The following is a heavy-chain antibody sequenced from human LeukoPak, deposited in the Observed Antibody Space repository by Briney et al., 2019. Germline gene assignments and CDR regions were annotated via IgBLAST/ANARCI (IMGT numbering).Heavy chain of an antibody. D-gene: IGHD3-22*01. J-gene: IGHJ3*02. Sequence: GGSLRLSCAASGFIVNNTYMSWVRQAPGKGLEWVSVIYKGGSTYYADSVKGRFTVSRDNAKNSLYLQMNSLRAEDTAVYYCARDRHRRLYDSQARDTFDIWGQGTMVTVSS. V-gene: IGHV3-53*01. CDR2: IYKGGST. CDR1: GFIVNNTY. CDR3: ARDRHRRLYDSQARDTFDI.